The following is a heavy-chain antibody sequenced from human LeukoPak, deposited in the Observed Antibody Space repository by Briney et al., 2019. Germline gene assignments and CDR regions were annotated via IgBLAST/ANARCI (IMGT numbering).Heavy chain of an antibody. J-gene: IGHJ5*02. CDR3: ARGVFCSGGSCYAPYNWFDP. CDR2: INHSGST. CDR1: GGSFGGYY. Sequence: NPSETLSLTCAVYGGSFGGYYWSWIRQPPGKGLEWIGEINHSGSTNYNPSLKSRVTISVDTSKNQFSLNVSSVTAADTAVYFCARGVFCSGGSCYAPYNWFDPWGQGTLVTVSS. V-gene: IGHV4-34*01. D-gene: IGHD2-15*01.